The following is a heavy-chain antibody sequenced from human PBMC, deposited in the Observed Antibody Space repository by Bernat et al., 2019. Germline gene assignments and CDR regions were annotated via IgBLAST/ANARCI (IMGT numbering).Heavy chain of an antibody. CDR2: INPSGGST. Sequence: QVQLVQSGAEVKKPGASVKVSCKASGYTFTSYYMHWVRQAPGQGLEWMGIINPSGGSTSYAQKFQGRVTMTRDTSTSTVYMELSSLRSEDTAVYYCARVGYYGSGSYPAYYFDYWGQGTLVTVSS. CDR1: GYTFTSYY. J-gene: IGHJ4*02. CDR3: ARVGYYGSGSYPAYYFDY. D-gene: IGHD3-10*01. V-gene: IGHV1-46*01.